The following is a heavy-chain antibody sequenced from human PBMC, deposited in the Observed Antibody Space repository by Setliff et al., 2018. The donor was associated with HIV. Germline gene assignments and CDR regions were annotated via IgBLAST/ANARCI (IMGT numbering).Heavy chain of an antibody. CDR2: ISAYNGDT. CDR1: GFTFNHYG. CDR3: ARGRRQWEQQGGGSDDY. Sequence: GASVKVSCKTSGFTFNHYGIPWVRQAPGQGLEWMGWISAYNGDTKYSQTFQGRVTMTTDTATATAFMELRSLKSADTAGYYCARGRRQWEQQGGGSDDYWGQGTLVTVSS. D-gene: IGHD1-26*01. V-gene: IGHV1-18*01. J-gene: IGHJ4*02.